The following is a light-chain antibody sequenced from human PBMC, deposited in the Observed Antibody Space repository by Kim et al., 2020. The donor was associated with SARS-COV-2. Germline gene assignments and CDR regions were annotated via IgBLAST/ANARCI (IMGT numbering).Light chain of an antibody. J-gene: IGLJ3*02. Sequence: GLSLPVPCPGTRGDVGSYNLVSWYLQHPGKAPELMIYEVTKRPAGVSTRFSGSKSGNTASLTISGLQAEDEADYYCCSYAGTYILVFGGGTQLTVL. V-gene: IGLV2-23*02. CDR1: RGDVGSYNL. CDR3: CSYAGTYILV. CDR2: EVT.